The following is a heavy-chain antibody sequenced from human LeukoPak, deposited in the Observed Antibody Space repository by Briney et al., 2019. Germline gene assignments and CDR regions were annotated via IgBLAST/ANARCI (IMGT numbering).Heavy chain of an antibody. D-gene: IGHD3-22*01. V-gene: IGHV3-20*04. J-gene: IGHJ6*02. CDR3: ARDRGYDSSGYRQRAYYYYGMDV. CDR2: IRGDAGST. Sequence: GSLRLSCAACGFTFDAFGMTWVRQAPGKGLEWVSAIRGDAGSTGYADSVKGRFTISRDNSKNTLYLQMNSLRAEDTAVYYCARDRGYDSSGYRQRAYYYYGMDVWGQGTTVTVSS. CDR1: GFTFDAFG.